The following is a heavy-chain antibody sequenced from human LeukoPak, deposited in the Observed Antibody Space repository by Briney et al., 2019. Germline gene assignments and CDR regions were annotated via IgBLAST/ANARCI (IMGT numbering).Heavy chain of an antibody. CDR2: IKQDGNEK. CDR1: GFTFSSYW. V-gene: IGHV3-7*01. Sequence: GGSLRLSCAASGFTFSSYWMRWVRQAPGKGLELVANIKQDGNEKYYVDSVQGRFTISRDNAKNSLCLQMNSLRVEDTAVYYCARRIVGPTSGGDYWGQGTPVTVSS. J-gene: IGHJ4*02. CDR3: ARRIVGPTSGGDY. D-gene: IGHD1-26*01.